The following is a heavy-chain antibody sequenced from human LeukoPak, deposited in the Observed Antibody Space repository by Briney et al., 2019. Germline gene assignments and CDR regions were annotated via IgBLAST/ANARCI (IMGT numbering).Heavy chain of an antibody. CDR1: GGSISSYY. D-gene: IGHD3-16*01. Sequence: SETLSLTCTVSGGSISSYYWSWIRQPPGKGLEWIGYIFYSGSTNHNPSLKSRITISVDTSKNQFSLKLSSVTAADTAVYYCARVGTGSYHFDYWGQGTLVTVSS. V-gene: IGHV4-59*08. CDR3: ARVGTGSYHFDY. CDR2: IFYSGST. J-gene: IGHJ4*02.